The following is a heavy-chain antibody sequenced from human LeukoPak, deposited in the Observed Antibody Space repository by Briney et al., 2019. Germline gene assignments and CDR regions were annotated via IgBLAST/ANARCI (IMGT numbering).Heavy chain of an antibody. D-gene: IGHD1-26*01. CDR3: ARAPGAYSGSQVEDAFDI. CDR1: GFTFSSYS. Sequence: GGSLRLSCAASGFTFSSYSMNWVRQAPGKGLEWVSSISSSSSYIYYADSVKGRFTISRDNAKNSLYLQMNSLRAEDTAVYYCARAPGAYSGSQVEDAFDIWGQGTMVTVSS. J-gene: IGHJ3*02. V-gene: IGHV3-21*01. CDR2: ISSSSSYI.